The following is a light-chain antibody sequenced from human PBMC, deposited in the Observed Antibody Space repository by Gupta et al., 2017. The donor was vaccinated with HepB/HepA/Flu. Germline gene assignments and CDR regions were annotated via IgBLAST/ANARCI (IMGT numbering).Light chain of an antibody. CDR2: AAS. Sequence: IQMTQSPSSLSASIGDRVTTTCRASQSISTYLNWYQQKPGKAPNLLIYAASSLQTGVPSRFSGSGSGTDFTLTISSLQPEDFATYYCQQSYTSLLTFGPGTKVDIK. J-gene: IGKJ3*01. CDR1: QSISTY. CDR3: QQSYTSLLT. V-gene: IGKV1-39*01.